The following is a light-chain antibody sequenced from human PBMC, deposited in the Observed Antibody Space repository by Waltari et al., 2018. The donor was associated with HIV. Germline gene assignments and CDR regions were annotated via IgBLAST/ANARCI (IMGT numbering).Light chain of an antibody. CDR2: GAS. CDR1: QSVSSN. CDR3: QQYNNWPRT. J-gene: IGKJ2*01. V-gene: IGKV3-15*01. Sequence: EIVMTQSPATLSVSPGERATLSCRASQSVSSNLAWYQQKPGQAPSLLIYGASTRATGIPARFSGSGSETEFTLTISSLQSEDFAVYYCQQYNNWPRTFGQGTKLEIK.